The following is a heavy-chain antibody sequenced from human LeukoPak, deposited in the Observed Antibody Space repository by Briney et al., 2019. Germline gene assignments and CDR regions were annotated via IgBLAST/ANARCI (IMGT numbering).Heavy chain of an antibody. Sequence: AGGSLRLSCAASGFTFSSYSMNWVRQAPGKGLEWVSSISSSSSYIYYADSVKGRFTISRDNAKNSLYLEMNSLRDEDTAVYYCATSRGYDFDFWGQGTLVTVSS. D-gene: IGHD2-15*01. J-gene: IGHJ4*02. V-gene: IGHV3-21*01. CDR1: GFTFSSYS. CDR3: ATSRGYDFDF. CDR2: ISSSSSYI.